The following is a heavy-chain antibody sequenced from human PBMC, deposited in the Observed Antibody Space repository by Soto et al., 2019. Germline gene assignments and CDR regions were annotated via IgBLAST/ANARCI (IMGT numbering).Heavy chain of an antibody. D-gene: IGHD4-17*01. Sequence: QVQLEESGGGVVQPGRSLRLSCEASGFTFNTYSMHWVRQPPGKGLEWLAAIWYDGTQKYYADSVKGRFIISRDNSKKTLYLEMNSLRAADTAVYYCARAGGTTVTGLWHLESWGQGTLVTVSS. CDR1: GFTFNTYS. V-gene: IGHV3-33*01. CDR2: IWYDGTQK. CDR3: ARAGGTTVTGLWHLES. J-gene: IGHJ4*02.